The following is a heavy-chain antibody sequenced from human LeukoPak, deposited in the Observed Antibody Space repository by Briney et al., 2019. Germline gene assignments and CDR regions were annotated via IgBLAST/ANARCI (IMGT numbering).Heavy chain of an antibody. D-gene: IGHD3-10*01. CDR1: GFTFSSYA. CDR3: ARATMVRGVIITLRAFDI. Sequence: GGSLRLSCAASGFTFSSYAMHWVRQAPGKGLEWVAVISYDRSNKYYADSVKGRFTISRDNSKNTLYLQMNSLRAEDTAVYYCARATMVRGVIITLRAFDIWGQGTMVTVSS. CDR2: ISYDRSNK. V-gene: IGHV3-30*04. J-gene: IGHJ3*02.